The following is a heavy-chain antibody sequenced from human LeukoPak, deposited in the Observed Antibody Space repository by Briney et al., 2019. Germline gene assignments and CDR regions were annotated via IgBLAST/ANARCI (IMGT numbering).Heavy chain of an antibody. J-gene: IGHJ4*02. D-gene: IGHD6-19*01. Sequence: ASVKVSCKASGYTFTSYYMHWVRQAPGKGLEWMGGFDPEDGETIYAQKFQGRVTMTEDTSTDTAYMELSSLRSEDTAVYYCATDRGAVAGTPPSFDYWGQGTLVTVSS. CDR2: FDPEDGET. V-gene: IGHV1-24*01. CDR3: ATDRGAVAGTPPSFDY. CDR1: GYTFTSYY.